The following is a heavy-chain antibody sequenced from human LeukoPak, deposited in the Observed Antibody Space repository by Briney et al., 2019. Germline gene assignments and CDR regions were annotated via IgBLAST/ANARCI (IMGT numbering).Heavy chain of an antibody. J-gene: IGHJ6*02. CDR3: ARNQQLGGHSYYYYGMDV. CDR2: ISGGGVTT. V-gene: IGHV3-23*01. Sequence: GGSLRLSCVGSGFTSIAYALTWARQAPGKGLEWVSGISGGGVTTYYADSMKGRFTISRDNSKNTLYLQMNSLRADDTAIYYCARNQQLGGHSYYYYGMDVWGQGTTVTVSS. D-gene: IGHD3-16*01. CDR1: GFTSIAYA.